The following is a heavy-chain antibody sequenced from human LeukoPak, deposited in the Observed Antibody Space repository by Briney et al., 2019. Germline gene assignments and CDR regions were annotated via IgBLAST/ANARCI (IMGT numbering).Heavy chain of an antibody. CDR3: TRSASIGSYDAFDI. D-gene: IGHD3-22*01. Sequence: GASVKVSCKASGYTFTNYGVHWVRQAPGQRLGWMGWTNAGNGDTKYSQKFRGRITISRDTSASTVYMELSSLRSEDTAVYYCTRSASIGSYDAFDIWGQGTLVTVSP. J-gene: IGHJ3*02. CDR1: GYTFTNYG. CDR2: TNAGNGDT. V-gene: IGHV1-3*01.